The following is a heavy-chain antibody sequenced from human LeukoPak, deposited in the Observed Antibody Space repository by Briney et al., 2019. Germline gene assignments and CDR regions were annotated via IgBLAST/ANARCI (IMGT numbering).Heavy chain of an antibody. CDR2: INAGNGNT. Sequence: ASVKVSCKASGYTFTSYAMHWVRQAPGQRLEGMGWINAGNGNTKYSQKFQGRVTITRDTSASTAYMELSSLRSEDTAVYYCARDYGVRREVDYFDYWGQGTLVTVSS. V-gene: IGHV1-3*01. CDR1: GYTFTSYA. D-gene: IGHD3-10*01. J-gene: IGHJ4*02. CDR3: ARDYGVRREVDYFDY.